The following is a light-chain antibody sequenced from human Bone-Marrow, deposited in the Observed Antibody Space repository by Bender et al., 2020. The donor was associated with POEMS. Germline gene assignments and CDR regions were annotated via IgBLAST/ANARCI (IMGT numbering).Light chain of an antibody. Sequence: QSALTQPRSVSGSPGQSVTISCSGSSSDVGNYNYVSWYQQHPGKAPKVMISDVSKRPSGVPDRFSGSKSGNTASLTISGLQAEDEADYYCSSYPCSSTLSYVFGTGTKVTVL. J-gene: IGLJ1*01. CDR1: SSDVGNYNY. CDR3: SSYPCSSTLSYV. CDR2: DVS. V-gene: IGLV2-11*01.